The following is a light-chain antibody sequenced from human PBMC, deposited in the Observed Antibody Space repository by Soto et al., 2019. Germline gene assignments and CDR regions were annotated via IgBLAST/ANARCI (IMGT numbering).Light chain of an antibody. CDR1: SSDVGGYNY. J-gene: IGLJ3*02. Sequence: QSVLTQPASVSGSPGQSITISCTGTSSDVGGYNYVSWYQQHPGKALKLMIYEVSNRPSGVSNRFSGSKSGNTASLTISGLQAEDEADYYCSSYTSSSTLGVFGGGTKLTVL. CDR3: SSYTSSSTLGV. V-gene: IGLV2-14*01. CDR2: EVS.